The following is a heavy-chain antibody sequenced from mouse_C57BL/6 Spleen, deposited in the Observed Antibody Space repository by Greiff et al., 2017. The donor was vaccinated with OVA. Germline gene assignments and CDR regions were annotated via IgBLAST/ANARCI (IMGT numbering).Heavy chain of an antibody. CDR3: ARSLPYFDV. Sequence: QVQLQQSGAELVRPGTSVKVSCKASGYAFTNYLIEWVKQRPGQGLEWIGVINPGSGGTNYNEKFKGKATLTADKSSSTAYMQLSSLTSEDSAVYFCARSLPYFDVWGTGTTVTVSS. V-gene: IGHV1-54*01. CDR2: INPGSGGT. J-gene: IGHJ1*03. CDR1: GYAFTNYL.